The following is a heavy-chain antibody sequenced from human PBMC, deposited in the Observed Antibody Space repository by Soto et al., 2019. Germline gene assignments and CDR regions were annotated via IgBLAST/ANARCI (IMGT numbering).Heavy chain of an antibody. CDR2: ILVGGST. V-gene: IGHV3-23*01. Sequence: LRLSCAVSGFICSSYDMSWVRQAPGKGLEWVSTILVGGSTHYEDSVKGRFTISGDTSKNTVYLQMNSLTAGDTAFYYCAKATATSGGAFEIYGQGTMVTVSS. CDR3: AKATATSGGAFEI. J-gene: IGHJ3*02. D-gene: IGHD1-1*01. CDR1: GFICSSYD.